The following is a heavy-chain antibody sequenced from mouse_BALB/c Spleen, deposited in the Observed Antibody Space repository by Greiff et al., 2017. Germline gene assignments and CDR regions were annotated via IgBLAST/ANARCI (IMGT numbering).Heavy chain of an antibody. CDR1: GYTFTSYW. Sequence: QVQLQQPGAELVRPGASVKLSCKASGYTFTSYWINWVKQRPGQGLEWIGNIYPSDSYTNYNQKFKDKATLTVDKSSSTAYMQLSSPTSEDSAVYYCTRSLTTAAWFAYWGQGTLVTVSA. CDR3: TRSLTTAAWFAY. D-gene: IGHD1-2*01. V-gene: IGHV1-69*02. CDR2: IYPSDSYT. J-gene: IGHJ3*01.